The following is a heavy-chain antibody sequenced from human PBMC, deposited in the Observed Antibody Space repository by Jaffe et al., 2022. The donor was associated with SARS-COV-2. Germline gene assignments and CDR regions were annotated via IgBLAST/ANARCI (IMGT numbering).Heavy chain of an antibody. J-gene: IGHJ5*02. CDR2: IYYSGST. D-gene: IGHD2-15*01. CDR3: ARGEVVVAATLNWFDP. CDR1: GGSISSYY. Sequence: QVQLQESGPGLVKPSETLSLTCTVSGGSISSYYWSWIRQPPGKGLEWIGYIYYSGSTNYNPSLKSRVTISVDTSKNQFSLKLSSVTAADTAVYYCARGEVVVAATLNWFDPWGQGTLVTVSS. V-gene: IGHV4-59*01.